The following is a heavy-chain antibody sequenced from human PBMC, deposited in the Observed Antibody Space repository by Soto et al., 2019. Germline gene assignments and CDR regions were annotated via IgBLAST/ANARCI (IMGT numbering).Heavy chain of an antibody. Sequence: GASVKVSCKASGGTFSSYAISWVRQAPGQGLEWMGGIIPIFGTANYAQKFQGRVTITADESTSTAYMELSSLRSEDTAVYYCARGPSHSYGYGAFDIWGQGTMVTVS. CDR1: GGTFSSYA. V-gene: IGHV1-69*13. D-gene: IGHD5-18*01. CDR3: ARGPSHSYGYGAFDI. J-gene: IGHJ3*02. CDR2: IIPIFGTA.